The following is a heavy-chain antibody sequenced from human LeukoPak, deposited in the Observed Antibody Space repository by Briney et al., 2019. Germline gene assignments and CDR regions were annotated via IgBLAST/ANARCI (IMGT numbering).Heavy chain of an antibody. CDR1: GGSFSGYY. CDR2: INHSGST. V-gene: IGHV4-34*01. J-gene: IGHJ6*02. Sequence: PSETLSLTCAFYGGSFSGYYWSWIRQPPGKGLEWIGEINHSGSTNYNPSLKSRVTISVDTSKNQFSLKLSSVTAADTAVYYCARGYYYGMDVWGQGTTVTVSS. CDR3: ARGYYYGMDV.